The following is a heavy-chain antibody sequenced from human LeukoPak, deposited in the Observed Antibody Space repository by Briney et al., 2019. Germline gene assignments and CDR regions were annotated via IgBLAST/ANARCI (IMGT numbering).Heavy chain of an antibody. CDR3: ARDRGIMLTFGGIVAKGAHY. CDR2: IYDSGST. V-gene: IGHV4-30-4*07. CDR1: DDSISSGGYS. J-gene: IGHJ4*02. D-gene: IGHD3-16*02. Sequence: SQTLSLTCAVSDDSISSGGYSWSWIRQPPGKGLEWIGYIYDSGSTYYNPSLKSRLTISIDMSKNQFSLKLSSVTAADTALYYCARDRGIMLTFGGIVAKGAHYWGQGTLVTVSS.